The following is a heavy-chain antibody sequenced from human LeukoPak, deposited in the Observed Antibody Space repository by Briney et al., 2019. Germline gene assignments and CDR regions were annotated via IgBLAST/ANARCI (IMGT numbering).Heavy chain of an antibody. CDR3: ARDYPSNLYYDFWSGYYTQQGFDY. CDR1: GFTFSSYG. CDR2: IWYDGSNK. V-gene: IGHV3-33*01. D-gene: IGHD3-3*01. Sequence: PGGSLRLSCAASGFTFSSYGMHWARQAPGKGLEWVAVIWYDGSNKYYADSVKGRFTISRDNSKNTLYLQMNSLRAEDTAVYYCARDYPSNLYYDFWSGYYTQQGFDYWGQGTLVTVSS. J-gene: IGHJ4*02.